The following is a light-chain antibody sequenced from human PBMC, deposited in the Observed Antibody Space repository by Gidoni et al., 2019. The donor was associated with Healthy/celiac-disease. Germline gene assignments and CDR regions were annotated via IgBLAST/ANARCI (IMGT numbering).Light chain of an antibody. CDR3: QQSYSTLRT. CDR2: AAS. J-gene: IGKJ1*01. Sequence: IQMTQSPSSLSASVGDRVTITCRASQSISSYLNCYQQKPGKAPKLLIYAASSLQSGVPSRFSGSGSGTDFTLTISSLQPEDFATYYCQQSYSTLRTFGQGTKVEIK. CDR1: QSISSY. V-gene: IGKV1-39*01.